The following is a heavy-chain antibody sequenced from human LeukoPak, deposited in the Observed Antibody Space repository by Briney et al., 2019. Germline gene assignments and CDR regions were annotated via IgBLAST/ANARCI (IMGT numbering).Heavy chain of an antibody. CDR3: AREDIVVVVAANWFDP. J-gene: IGHJ5*02. D-gene: IGHD2-15*01. V-gene: IGHV1-69*04. CDR2: IIPIFGIA. Sequence: SVKVSCKASGGTFSSYAISWVRQAPGQGLEWMGRIIPIFGIANYAQKFQGRVTITADKSTSTAYMELGSLRSEDTAAYYCAREDIVVVVAANWFDPWGQGTLVTVSS. CDR1: GGTFSSYA.